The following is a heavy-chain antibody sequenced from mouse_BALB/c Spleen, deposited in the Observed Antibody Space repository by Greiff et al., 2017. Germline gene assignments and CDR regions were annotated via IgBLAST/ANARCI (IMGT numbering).Heavy chain of an antibody. CDR2: IWSGGST. Sequence: QVQLQQSGPGLVQPSQSLSITCTVSGFSLTSYGVHWVRQSPGKGLEWLGVIWSGGSTAYNAALKSRLSISKDNSKSQVFLKMNSLQTDDTARYYCARGGLYYDYGFDYWGQGTTRTGSS. J-gene: IGHJ2*01. D-gene: IGHD2-4*01. CDR1: GFSLTSYG. CDR3: ARGGLYYDYGFDY. V-gene: IGHV2-4-1*01.